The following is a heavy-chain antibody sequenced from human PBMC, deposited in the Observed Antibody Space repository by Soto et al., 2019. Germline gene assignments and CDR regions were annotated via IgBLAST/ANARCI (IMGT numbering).Heavy chain of an antibody. V-gene: IGHV4-4*07. CDR1: SDSISGRY. CDR2: IYSSGET. D-gene: IGHD3-9*01. J-gene: IGHJ4*02. Sequence: SETLSLTCTVSSDSISGRYWTWIRQPAGKGLEWIGRIYSSGETNYNPSLTGRVIMSLDTSKNQFSLNLTSVTAADTAVYYCARASQCKSYFDCFAWLDYWGQGTLVTVSS. CDR3: ARASQCKSYFDCFAWLDY.